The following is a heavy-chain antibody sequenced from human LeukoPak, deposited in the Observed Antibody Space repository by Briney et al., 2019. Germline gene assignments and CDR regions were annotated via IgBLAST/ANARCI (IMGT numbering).Heavy chain of an antibody. Sequence: SETLSLTCTVSGGSISSYYWSWIRQPPGKGLEWIGYIYYSGSTNYNPSLKSRVTISVDTSKNQFSLKLSSVTAADTAVYYCAREIGRSPTWFDPWGQGTLVTVSS. V-gene: IGHV4-59*12. D-gene: IGHD2-21*01. J-gene: IGHJ5*02. CDR3: AREIGRSPTWFDP. CDR2: IYYSGST. CDR1: GGSISSYY.